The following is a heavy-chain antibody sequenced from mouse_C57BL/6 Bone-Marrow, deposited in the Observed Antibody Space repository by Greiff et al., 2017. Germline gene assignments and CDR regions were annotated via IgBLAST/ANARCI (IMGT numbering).Heavy chain of an antibody. CDR2: INPSSGYT. CDR3: ANYDLFAY. D-gene: IGHD2-4*01. J-gene: IGHJ3*01. V-gene: IGHV1-7*01. CDR1: GYTFTSYW. Sequence: QVHVKQSGAELAKPGASVKLSCKASGYTFTSYWMHWVKQRPGQGLEWIGYINPSSGYTKYNQKFKDKATLTADKSSSTAYMQLSSLTDEDSAVYYCANYDLFAYWGQGTLVTVSA.